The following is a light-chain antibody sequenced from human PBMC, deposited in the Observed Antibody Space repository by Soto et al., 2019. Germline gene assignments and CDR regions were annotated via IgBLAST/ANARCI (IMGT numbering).Light chain of an antibody. V-gene: IGLV7-46*01. J-gene: IGLJ3*02. CDR2: DTR. CDR3: LLSYSGARV. Sequence: QTVVTQDPSLTVSPGGTVTLTCGSSTGAVTSGHYPYWFQQKPGQAPRTLIYDTRNKHSWTPARFSGSLLGGKAALTLSGAQPEDEAEYYCLLSYSGARVFGGGTKLTVL. CDR1: TGAVTSGHY.